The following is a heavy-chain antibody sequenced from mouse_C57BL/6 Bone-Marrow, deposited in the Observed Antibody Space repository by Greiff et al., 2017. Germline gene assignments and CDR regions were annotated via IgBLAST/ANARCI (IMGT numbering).Heavy chain of an antibody. D-gene: IGHD1-1*01. CDR2: ILPGSGST. CDR3: ARSGYYGSSFAY. J-gene: IGHJ3*01. V-gene: IGHV1-9*01. Sequence: LEWIGEILPGSGSTNYNEKFKGKATFTADTSSNTAYMQLSSLTTEDSAIYYCARSGYYGSSFAYWGQGTLVTVSA.